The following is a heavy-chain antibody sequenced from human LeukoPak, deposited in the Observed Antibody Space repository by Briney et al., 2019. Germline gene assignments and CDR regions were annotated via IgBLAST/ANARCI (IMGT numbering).Heavy chain of an antibody. CDR1: GFPFSSYW. CDR3: ARDARPVWELLPLVYGMDV. Sequence: GGSLRLSCVASGFPFSSYWMTWVRQAPGKGLEWVANIKQDGSKKSYVDSVKGRFTISRDNAKNSLYLQMNSLRAEDTAVYYCARDARPVWELLPLVYGMDVWGQGTTVTVSS. V-gene: IGHV3-7*01. J-gene: IGHJ6*02. CDR2: IKQDGSKK. D-gene: IGHD1-26*01.